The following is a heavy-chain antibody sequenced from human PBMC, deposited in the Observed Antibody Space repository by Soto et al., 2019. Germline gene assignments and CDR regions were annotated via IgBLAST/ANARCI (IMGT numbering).Heavy chain of an antibody. V-gene: IGHV3-64D*06. Sequence: GGSLRLSCSASGFTFSTYNMLWVRQAPGKGLEYVSRISDTGSDTYYADSVKGRFTISRDDPKNTLYLQMSSLRAEDTAVYYCVTGYASGWYEFYWGQGTLVTVPQ. D-gene: IGHD6-19*01. CDR1: GFTFSTYN. CDR3: VTGYASGWYEFY. J-gene: IGHJ4*02. CDR2: ISDTGSDT.